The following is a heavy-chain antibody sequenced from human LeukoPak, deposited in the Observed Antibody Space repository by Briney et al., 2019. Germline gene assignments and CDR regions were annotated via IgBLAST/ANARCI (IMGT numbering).Heavy chain of an antibody. V-gene: IGHV3-66*04. Sequence: PGGSLRLSCAASGFTASSTSIIWVRQAPGKGLECVSYIRGDTSTEYAEYVRGRFTISRDDAKNTVYLQMNSLRVKDTSVYYCARRRGGYGDGDFDYWGQGTLVTVSS. CDR1: GFTASSTS. D-gene: IGHD4-17*01. CDR3: ARRRGGYGDGDFDY. CDR2: IRGDTST. J-gene: IGHJ4*02.